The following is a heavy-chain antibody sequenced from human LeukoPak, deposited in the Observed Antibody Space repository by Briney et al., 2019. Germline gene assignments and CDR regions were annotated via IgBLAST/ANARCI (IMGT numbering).Heavy chain of an antibody. CDR3: TTDYYGSGSYLYYYYGMDV. J-gene: IGHJ6*02. CDR2: IKSKTDGGAT. D-gene: IGHD3-10*01. V-gene: IGHV3-15*01. CDR1: GFTFSNAW. Sequence: GGSLRLSCAASGFTFSNAWMSWVRQAPGKGLEWVGRIKSKTDGGATDYAAPVKGRFTISRDDSKNTLYLQMNSLKTEDTAVYYCTTDYYGSGSYLYYYYGMDVWGQGTTVTVSS.